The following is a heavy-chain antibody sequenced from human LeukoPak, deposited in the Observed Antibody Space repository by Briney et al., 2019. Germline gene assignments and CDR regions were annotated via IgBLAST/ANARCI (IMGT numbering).Heavy chain of an antibody. CDR2: IYSGGST. D-gene: IGHD1-26*01. Sequence: GGSLRLSCAASGFIVSSNYMSWVRRAPGKGLECVSVIYSGGSTYYADSVKGRFTISRDNSKNTLYLQMNSLRAEDTAVYYCARDGWTRWEPRDYYYGMDVWGQGTTVTVSS. J-gene: IGHJ6*02. CDR1: GFIVSSNY. V-gene: IGHV3-53*01. CDR3: ARDGWTRWEPRDYYYGMDV.